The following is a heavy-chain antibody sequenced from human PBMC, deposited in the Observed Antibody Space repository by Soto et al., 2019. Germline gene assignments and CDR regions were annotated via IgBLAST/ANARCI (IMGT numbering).Heavy chain of an antibody. V-gene: IGHV3-33*01. CDR1: GFTFSSYG. D-gene: IGHD3-16*02. Sequence: GGSLRLSCAASGFTFSSYGMHWVRQAPGKGLEWVAVIWYDGSNKYYADSVKGRFTISRDNSKNTLYLQMNSLRAEDTAVYYCARDTDDYVWGSYRSFGFYYWGQGTLVTVSS. CDR2: IWYDGSNK. CDR3: ARDTDDYVWGSYRSFGFYY. J-gene: IGHJ4*02.